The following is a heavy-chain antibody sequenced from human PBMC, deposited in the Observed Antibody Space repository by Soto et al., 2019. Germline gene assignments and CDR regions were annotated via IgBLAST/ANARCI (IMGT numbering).Heavy chain of an antibody. D-gene: IGHD1-1*01. V-gene: IGHV1-69*06. J-gene: IGHJ6*02. CDR3: ARAQNWSYYYYGMDV. CDR1: GGTFSSYA. CDR2: IIPIFGTA. Sequence: APVKVSCKASGGTFSSYAISWVRQAPGQGLEWMGGIIPIFGTANYAQKFQGRVTITADKSTSTAYMELSSLSSEDTAVYYCARAQNWSYYYYGMDVWGQGTTVTVSS.